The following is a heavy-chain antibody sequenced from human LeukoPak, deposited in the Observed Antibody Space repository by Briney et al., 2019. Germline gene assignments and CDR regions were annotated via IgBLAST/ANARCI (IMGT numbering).Heavy chain of an antibody. J-gene: IGHJ4*02. D-gene: IGHD6-6*01. Sequence: SETLSLTCAVYGGSFSGYYWSWIRQPPGKGLEWIGEINHSGSNNYNPSLESRVTISVDTSKNQFSLKLSSVTAADTAVYYCARGFSGSSPGYYFDYWGQGTLVTVSS. CDR1: GGSFSGYY. CDR2: INHSGSN. V-gene: IGHV4-34*01. CDR3: ARGFSGSSPGYYFDY.